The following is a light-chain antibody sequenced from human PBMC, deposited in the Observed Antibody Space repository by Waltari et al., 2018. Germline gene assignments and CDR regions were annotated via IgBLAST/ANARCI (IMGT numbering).Light chain of an antibody. J-gene: IGKJ2*01. Sequence: EIVMTQSPATLSVSPGERATLSCRASQGVSSNLAWYQQKPGPAPRLLIYGASSRATGSPGRFSGSGSGTDGTLTISSLQSEDCAVDYCQQYNSGPPYTFGQGTKLQIK. CDR2: GAS. V-gene: IGKV3-15*01. CDR1: QGVSSN. CDR3: QQYNSGPPYT.